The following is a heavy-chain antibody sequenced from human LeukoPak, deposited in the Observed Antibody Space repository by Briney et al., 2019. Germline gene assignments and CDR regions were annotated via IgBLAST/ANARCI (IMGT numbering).Heavy chain of an antibody. CDR2: IKQDGSEK. J-gene: IGHJ6*03. Sequence: PGGSLRLSRAASGFTFSNYLMTWVRQAPGKGLEWVADIKQDGSEKLYVSSVRGRFTISRDNAKMSLFLQMNSLRAEDTAVYYCARDNGVVHGVYYMDVWGKGTTVTVS. V-gene: IGHV3-7*01. CDR3: ARDNGVVHGVYYMDV. D-gene: IGHD3-3*01. CDR1: GFTFSNYL.